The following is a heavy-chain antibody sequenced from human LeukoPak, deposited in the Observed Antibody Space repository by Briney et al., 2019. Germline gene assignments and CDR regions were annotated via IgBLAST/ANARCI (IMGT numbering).Heavy chain of an antibody. CDR2: ISGDVSLT. V-gene: IGHV3-74*01. CDR1: GFTFNTYW. Sequence: GGSLRLSCAASGFTFNTYWMHWVRQAPGKGLDWLALISGDVSLTVYADSVKGRFAIFRDNTRNMVFLQMNNLRAEDTALYFCARDGETTIPLDYWGQGTVVTVSS. CDR3: ARDGETTIPLDY. D-gene: IGHD4-11*01. J-gene: IGHJ4*02.